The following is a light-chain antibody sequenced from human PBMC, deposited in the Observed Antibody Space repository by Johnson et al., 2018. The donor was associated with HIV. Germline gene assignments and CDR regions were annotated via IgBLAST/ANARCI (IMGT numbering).Light chain of an antibody. CDR3: GTLDSSLSAYV. J-gene: IGLJ1*01. V-gene: IGLV1-51*02. Sequence: QSVLTQPPSVSAAPGQMVSISCSGSSSNIGKNYVSWYQQFPGTAPKLLIHENKKRPSGIPDRFSGSKSGTSATLGITGLQTGDEADYYCGTLDSSLSAYVFGTGTKVTVL. CDR2: ENK. CDR1: SSNIGKNY.